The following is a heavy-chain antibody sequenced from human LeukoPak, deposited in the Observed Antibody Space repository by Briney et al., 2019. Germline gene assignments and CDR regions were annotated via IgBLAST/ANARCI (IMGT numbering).Heavy chain of an antibody. CDR1: GYTFTSYG. Sequence: ASVKVSCTASGYTFTSYGISWVRQAPGQGLEWMGWISAYNGNTNYAQKLQGRVTMTTDTSTSTAYMELRSLRSDDTAVYYCARVPAKLYSSGWYGAHYFDYWGQGTLVTVS. CDR3: ARVPAKLYSSGWYGAHYFDY. V-gene: IGHV1-18*01. D-gene: IGHD6-19*01. J-gene: IGHJ4*02. CDR2: ISAYNGNT.